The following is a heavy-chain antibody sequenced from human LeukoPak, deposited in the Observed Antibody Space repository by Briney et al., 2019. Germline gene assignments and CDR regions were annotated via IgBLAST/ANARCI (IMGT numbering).Heavy chain of an antibody. CDR2: IHHSGST. V-gene: IGHV4-38-2*02. Sequence: PSETLSLTCTVSGYSISSGYYWGWIRQPPGKGLEWIGSIHHSGSTYYNPSLKSRVTISVDTSKNQFSLKLSSVTAADTAVYYCARDLRGPPNWFDPWGQGTLVTVSS. CDR1: GYSISSGYY. CDR3: ARDLRGPPNWFDP. J-gene: IGHJ5*02.